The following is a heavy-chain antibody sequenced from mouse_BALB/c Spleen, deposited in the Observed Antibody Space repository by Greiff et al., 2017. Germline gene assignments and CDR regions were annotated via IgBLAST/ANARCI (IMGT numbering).Heavy chain of an antibody. CDR1: GFSLTSYG. CDR3: ARDPQLGHYFDY. D-gene: IGHD4-1*02. J-gene: IGHJ2*01. Sequence: VHLVESGPGLVAPSQSLSITCTVSGFSLTSYGVHWVRQPPGKGLEWLGVIWAGGSTNYNSALMSRLSISKDNSKSQVFLKMNSLQTDDTAMYYCARDPQLGHYFDYWGQGTTLTVSS. CDR2: IWAGGST. V-gene: IGHV2-9*02.